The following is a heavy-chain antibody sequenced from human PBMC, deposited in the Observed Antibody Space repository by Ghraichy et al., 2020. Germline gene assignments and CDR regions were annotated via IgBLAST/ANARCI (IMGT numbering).Heavy chain of an antibody. V-gene: IGHV3-7*01. Sequence: GESLNISCAASGFTFRDHWMTWVRQAPGKGLEWVANINHDGSQKYYVDSVKGRFTISRDNAKNSLYVQMSSLRAEDTAVYYCARGSSDWRESDYWGQGTLVTVSS. CDR1: GFTFRDHW. CDR3: ARGSSDWRESDY. CDR2: INHDGSQK. J-gene: IGHJ4*02. D-gene: IGHD6-19*01.